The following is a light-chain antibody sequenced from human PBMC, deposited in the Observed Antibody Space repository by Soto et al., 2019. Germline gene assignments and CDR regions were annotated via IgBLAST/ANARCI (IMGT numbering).Light chain of an antibody. CDR2: GAS. J-gene: IGKJ2*01. CDR1: HSLSSSY. Sequence: EIVLTQSPGTLSLSPGERATLSCRASHSLSSSYLAWFQHIPGQAPRLLIYGASSRATGIPNRFSGSGSGTDFTLTISRLESEDFAVYYCQQYDTSPYNFGEGTKLEIK. CDR3: QQYDTSPYN. V-gene: IGKV3-20*01.